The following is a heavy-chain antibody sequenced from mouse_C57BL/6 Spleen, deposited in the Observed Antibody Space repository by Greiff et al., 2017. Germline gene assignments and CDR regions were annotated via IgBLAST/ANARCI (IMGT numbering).Heavy chain of an antibody. Sequence: VQLKESGPGLVKPSQSLSLTCSVTGYSITSGYYWNWIRQFPGNKLEWMGYISYDGSNNYNPSLKNRISITRDTSKNQFFLKLNSVTTEDTATYYCAQITTVVAPFDYWGQGTTLTVSS. CDR1: GYSITSGYY. D-gene: IGHD1-1*01. CDR2: ISYDGSN. J-gene: IGHJ2*01. V-gene: IGHV3-6*01. CDR3: AQITTVVAPFDY.